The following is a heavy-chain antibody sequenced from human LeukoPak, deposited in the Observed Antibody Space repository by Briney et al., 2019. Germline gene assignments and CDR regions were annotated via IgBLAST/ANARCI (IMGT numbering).Heavy chain of an antibody. CDR2: INPNSGNT. V-gene: IGHV1-8*03. J-gene: IGHJ4*02. Sequence: ASVKVSCKASGYTFTGYYMHWVRQAPGQGLEWMGWINPNSGNTGYAKKFQGRVTITRNTSISTAYMELSSLRSEDTAVYYCARGLSPGYSSSLAGWGQGTLVTVSS. CDR1: GYTFTGYY. CDR3: ARGLSPGYSSSLAG. D-gene: IGHD6-6*01.